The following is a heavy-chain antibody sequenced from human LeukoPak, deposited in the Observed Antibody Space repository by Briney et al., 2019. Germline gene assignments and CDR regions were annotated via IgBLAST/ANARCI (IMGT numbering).Heavy chain of an antibody. CDR1: GFTFSSYA. J-gene: IGHJ4*02. CDR2: ISSNGGST. D-gene: IGHD2-2*01. V-gene: IGHV3-64D*06. CDR3: VKGGSTAMRASYFDY. Sequence: GGSLRLSCSASGFTFSSYAMHWVRKAPGKGLEYVSAISSNGGSTYYADSVKGRFTISRDNSKNTLYLQMSSLRAEDTAVYYCVKGGSTAMRASYFDYWGQGTLVTVSS.